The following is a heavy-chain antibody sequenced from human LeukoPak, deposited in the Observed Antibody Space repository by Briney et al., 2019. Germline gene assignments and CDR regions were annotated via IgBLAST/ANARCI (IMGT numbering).Heavy chain of an antibody. J-gene: IGHJ3*02. CDR2: ISSSSSYI. CDR1: GFTFSSYS. D-gene: IGHD2-2*01. Sequence: GGSLRLSCAASGFTFSSYSMNWVRQAPGKGLEWVSSISSSSSYIYYADSVKGRFTISRDNAKNSLYLQMNSLRAEDTAVYYCARDCSSTSCYWPDDAFDIWGQGTMVTVSS. CDR3: ARDCSSTSCYWPDDAFDI. V-gene: IGHV3-21*01.